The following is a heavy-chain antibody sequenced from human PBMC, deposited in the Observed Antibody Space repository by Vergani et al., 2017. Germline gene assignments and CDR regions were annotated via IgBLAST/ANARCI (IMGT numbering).Heavy chain of an antibody. CDR1: GFTFSDYY. Sequence: QVQLVESGGGLVKPGGSLRLSCAASGFTFSDYYMSWVRQAPGKGLGWVSYISSSSSYTNYADSVKGRFTISRDNAKNSLYLQMNSLRAEDTAVYYCATEVVRVHGAAGRGAFDIWGQGTMVTVSS. V-gene: IGHV3-11*06. CDR3: ATEVVRVHGAAGRGAFDI. CDR2: ISSSSSYT. D-gene: IGHD3-22*01. J-gene: IGHJ3*02.